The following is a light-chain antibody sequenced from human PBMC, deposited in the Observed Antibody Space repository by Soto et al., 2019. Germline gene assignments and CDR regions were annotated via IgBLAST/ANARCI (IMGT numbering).Light chain of an antibody. J-gene: IGKJ2*01. V-gene: IGKV1D-12*01. CDR3: QQGNSFPRT. CDR2: AAS. Sequence: DIQMTQSPSSVSASVGDRVTITCRASQDISNWLAWYQQKPGKAPRLLIYAASSLQTGVPSRFSGSGSVTEFTLPITSLQPEDYATYYCQQGNSFPRTFGQGTKLEIK. CDR1: QDISNW.